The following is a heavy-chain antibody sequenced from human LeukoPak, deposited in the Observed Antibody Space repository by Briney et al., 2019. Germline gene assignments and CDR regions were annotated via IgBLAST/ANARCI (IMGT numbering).Heavy chain of an antibody. CDR2: INTSGST. D-gene: IGHD3-10*01. CDR1: GGSISSGSYY. J-gene: IGHJ6*03. CDR3: ARDRWFGESRYMDV. Sequence: SETLSLTCTVSGGSISSGSYYWSWIRQPAGKGLEWIGRINTSGSTNYNPSLKSRVTISVDTSKNQFSLKLTSVTAADTAVYYCARDRWFGESRYMDVWGKGTTVTISS. V-gene: IGHV4-61*02.